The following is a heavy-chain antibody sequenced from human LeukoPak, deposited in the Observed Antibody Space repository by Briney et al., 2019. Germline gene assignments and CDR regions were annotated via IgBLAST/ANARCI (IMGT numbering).Heavy chain of an antibody. CDR1: GGSSTVYS. CDR3: ARGRFWRDAFDM. D-gene: IGHD1-1*01. J-gene: IGHJ3*02. CDR2: INHSGST. Sequence: SQTLSPTCAVYGGSSTVYSSSWIRQPPEDRLEWIGEINHSGSTNYNTTLRSRVTISVDTSKNQFALKLSSVTAADTAVYYCARGRFWRDAFDMWGQGTMVTVP. V-gene: IGHV4-34*01.